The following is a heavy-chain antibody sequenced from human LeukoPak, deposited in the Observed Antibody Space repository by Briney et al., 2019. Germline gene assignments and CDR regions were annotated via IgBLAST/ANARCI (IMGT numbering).Heavy chain of an antibody. D-gene: IGHD3-3*01. CDR2: IYTSGST. CDR3: ARQRGVEYYDFWSGYYYYFDY. Sequence: SETLSLTCTVSGGSISSGSYYWSWIRQPAGKGLEWIGRIYTSGSTNYNPSLKSRVTISVDTSKNQFSLKLSSVTAADTAVYYCARQRGVEYYDFWSGYYYYFDYWGQGTLVTVSS. J-gene: IGHJ4*02. CDR1: GGSISSGSYY. V-gene: IGHV4-61*02.